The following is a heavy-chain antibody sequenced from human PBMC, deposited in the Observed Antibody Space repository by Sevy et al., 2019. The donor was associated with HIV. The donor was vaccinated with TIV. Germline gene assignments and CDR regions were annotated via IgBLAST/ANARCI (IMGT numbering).Heavy chain of an antibody. D-gene: IGHD6-13*01. Sequence: GGSLRLSCAASGFTFSSYGMHWVRQAPGKGLEWVAVIWYDGSNKYYADSMKGRFTISRDNSKNTLYLQMNSLRAEDTAVYYCAREPYSRSGYFDYWGQGTLVTVSS. CDR3: AREPYSRSGYFDY. V-gene: IGHV3-33*01. CDR2: IWYDGSNK. CDR1: GFTFSSYG. J-gene: IGHJ4*02.